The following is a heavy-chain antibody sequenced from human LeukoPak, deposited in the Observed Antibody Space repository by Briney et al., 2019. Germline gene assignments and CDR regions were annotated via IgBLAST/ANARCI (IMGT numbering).Heavy chain of an antibody. CDR2: INSDGSFT. Sequence: GGSLRLSCAASGFTFSSYAMSWVRQAPGKGLVWVSRINSDGSFTSYADSVTGRFTISRDNAKNTLYLQMNSLRADDTAVYYCARGNSVAGTGKIDFWGQGTLVTVSS. D-gene: IGHD6-19*01. CDR1: GFTFSSYA. J-gene: IGHJ4*02. V-gene: IGHV3-74*01. CDR3: ARGNSVAGTGKIDF.